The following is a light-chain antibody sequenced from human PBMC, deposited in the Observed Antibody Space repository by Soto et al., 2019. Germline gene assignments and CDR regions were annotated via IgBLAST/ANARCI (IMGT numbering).Light chain of an antibody. J-gene: IGKJ2*01. Sequence: EIVMTQSPATLSVSPGERATLSCRASQSFSSSLAWYQQKPGQAPRLLIYGASTRATGIPARFSGSGSGTEFTLTISRLQSEDFAVYYCQEYNNGPPHPVGQGTKLEIK. V-gene: IGKV3-15*01. CDR1: QSFSSS. CDR2: GAS. CDR3: QEYNNGPPHP.